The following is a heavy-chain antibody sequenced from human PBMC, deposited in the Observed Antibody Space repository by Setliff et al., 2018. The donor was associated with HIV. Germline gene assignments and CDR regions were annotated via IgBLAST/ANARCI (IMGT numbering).Heavy chain of an antibody. CDR3: ARHHDSSGYFYDSKFYFDY. CDR2: IYPGDSDT. J-gene: IGHJ4*02. D-gene: IGHD3-22*01. Sequence: PGESLKISCKGSGYSFTSYWIAWVRQMPGKGLEWMGIIYPGDSDTRFSPSFQGQVIISADKSINTAYLQWYSLKASDTAIYYCARHHDSSGYFYDSKFYFDYWGQGTLVTVSS. V-gene: IGHV5-51*01. CDR1: GYSFTSYW.